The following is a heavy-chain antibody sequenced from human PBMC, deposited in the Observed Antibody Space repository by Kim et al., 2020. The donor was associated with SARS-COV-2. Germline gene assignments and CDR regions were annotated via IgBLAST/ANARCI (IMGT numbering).Heavy chain of an antibody. Sequence: FQGRVTMTRDTSTSTVYMELSSLRSEDTAVYYCARDRSIAAAGRSKYFDLWGRGTLVTVSS. V-gene: IGHV1-46*01. CDR3: ARDRSIAAAGRSKYFDL. J-gene: IGHJ2*01. D-gene: IGHD6-13*01.